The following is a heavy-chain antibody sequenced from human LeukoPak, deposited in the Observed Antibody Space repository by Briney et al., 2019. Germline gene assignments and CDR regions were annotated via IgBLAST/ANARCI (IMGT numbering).Heavy chain of an antibody. CDR2: ISGSGGST. CDR1: GFTFSSYA. Sequence: GGSLRLSCAASGFTFSSYAMSWVRQAPGKGLEWVSAISGSGGSTYYADSVKGRFTISRDNSKNTLYLQMNSLRAEDTAVYYCVRDGRSGERTAFNIWGQGTKVTVSS. CDR3: VRDGRSGERTAFNI. V-gene: IGHV3-23*01. J-gene: IGHJ3*02. D-gene: IGHD3-10*01.